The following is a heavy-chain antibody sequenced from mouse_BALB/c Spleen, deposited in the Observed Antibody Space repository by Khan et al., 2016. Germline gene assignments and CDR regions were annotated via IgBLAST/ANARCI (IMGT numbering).Heavy chain of an antibody. Sequence: QVQLQQSGPELVKPGASVRISCKASGYTFTSYYIHWVKQRPGQGLEWIGWIYPGNGNTKYNEKFKGRATLTADKSSTTAYMQLSSLTSEDSAVYVCARTGTGAWFAYWGQGTLVTVSA. CDR2: IYPGNGNT. V-gene: IGHV1S56*01. CDR1: GYTFTSYY. J-gene: IGHJ3*01. D-gene: IGHD4-1*01. CDR3: ARTGTGAWFAY.